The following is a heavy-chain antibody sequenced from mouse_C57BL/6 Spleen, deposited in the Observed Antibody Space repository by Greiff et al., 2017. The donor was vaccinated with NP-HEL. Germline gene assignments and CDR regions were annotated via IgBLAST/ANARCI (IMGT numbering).Heavy chain of an antibody. CDR2: IDPSDSYT. D-gene: IGHD2-5*01. Sequence: QVQLQQPGAELVMPGASVKLSCKASGYTFTSYWMHWVKQRPGQGLEWIGEIDPSDSYTNYNEKFKGKSTLTVDKSSSTAYMQLSSLTSEDSAVYYCARCYSNCHLRDYGGQGTAVTVSS. V-gene: IGHV1-69*01. CDR3: ARCYSNCHLRDY. J-gene: IGHJ4*01. CDR1: GYTFTSYW.